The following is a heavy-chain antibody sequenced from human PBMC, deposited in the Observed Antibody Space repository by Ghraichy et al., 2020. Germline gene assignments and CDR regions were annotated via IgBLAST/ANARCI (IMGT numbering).Heavy chain of an antibody. CDR1: GGSISSSSYY. CDR2: IYYSGST. Sequence: SETLSLTCTVSGGSISSSSYYWGWIRQPPGKGLEWIGSIYYSGSTYYNPSLKSRVTISVDTSKNQFSLKLSSVTAADTAVYYCMVHYYYYYGMDVWGQGTTVTASS. CDR3: MVHYYYYYGMDV. J-gene: IGHJ6*02. V-gene: IGHV4-39*01. D-gene: IGHD3-10*01.